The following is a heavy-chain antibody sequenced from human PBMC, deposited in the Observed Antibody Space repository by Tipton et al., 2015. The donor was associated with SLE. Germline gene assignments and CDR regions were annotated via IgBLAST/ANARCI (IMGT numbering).Heavy chain of an antibody. CDR2: ITDNGDT. CDR3: AREKDGVDY. V-gene: IGHV4-39*02. D-gene: IGHD2-8*01. CDR1: GGSISGSNYY. Sequence: TLSLTCTVSGGSISGSNYYWDWIRQPTGQGPEWIGRITDNGDTYYIPSLQSRVTMSVDTSNNHFSLKLSAVTAADTAVYYCAREKDGVDYWGQGTLVTVSS. J-gene: IGHJ4*02.